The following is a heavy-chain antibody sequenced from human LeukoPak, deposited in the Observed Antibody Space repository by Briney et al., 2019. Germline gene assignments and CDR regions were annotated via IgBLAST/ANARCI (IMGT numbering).Heavy chain of an antibody. CDR1: GFTVSSNY. CDR2: IYSGGST. Sequence: GGSLRLSCAASGFTVSSNYMSWVRQAPGKGPEWVSVIYSGGSTYYADSVKGRFTISRDNSKNTLYLQMNSLRAEDTAVYYCASQSPAYYYDSSGSPFDYWGQGTLVTVSS. J-gene: IGHJ4*02. CDR3: ASQSPAYYYDSSGSPFDY. V-gene: IGHV3-66*04. D-gene: IGHD3-22*01.